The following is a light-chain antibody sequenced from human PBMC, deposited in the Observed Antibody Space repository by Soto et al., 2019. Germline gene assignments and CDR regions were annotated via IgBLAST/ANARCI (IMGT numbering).Light chain of an antibody. V-gene: IGKV1-9*01. CDR3: QQSYSFPRT. CDR1: QGISSY. CDR2: AAS. Sequence: IQLTQSPSSLSASVGDRVTITCRASQGISSYLAWYQQKPGKAPKLLIYAASTLQSGVPSRFSGSGSGTDFTLTISSLQPEDFATYYCQQSYSFPRTFGQGTKVDIK. J-gene: IGKJ1*01.